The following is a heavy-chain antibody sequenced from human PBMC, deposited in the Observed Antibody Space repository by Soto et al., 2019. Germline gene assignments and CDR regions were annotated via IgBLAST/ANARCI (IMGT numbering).Heavy chain of an antibody. CDR3: VRWGPDRGSGH. V-gene: IGHV3-33*01. CDR1: GFTFSSHG. CDR2: IWYDGSNK. Sequence: QVQLVESGGGVVQPGRSLRLSCAASGFTFSSHGMHWVRQAPGKGLEWLAVIWYDGSNKYYEDSVKGRFTISRDNSKNTLYLQMNSLRVEDTAVYYCVRWGPDRGSGHWGQGTLVTVSS. J-gene: IGHJ4*02. D-gene: IGHD3-10*01.